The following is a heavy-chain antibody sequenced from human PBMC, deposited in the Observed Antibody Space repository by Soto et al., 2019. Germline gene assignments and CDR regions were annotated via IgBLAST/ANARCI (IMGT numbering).Heavy chain of an antibody. CDR1: GFSFSNYN. CDR2: ISRSSTYI. J-gene: IGHJ4*02. V-gene: IGHV3-21*01. CDR3: AKGGSEGFFDY. D-gene: IGHD3-16*01. Sequence: GGSLRLSCAASGFSFSNYNMNWVRQAPGKGLEWVSFISRSSTYIHYADSLKGRFTISRDNAKNSLYLQMNSLRAEDTAVYYCAKGGSEGFFDYWGQGTLVTVSS.